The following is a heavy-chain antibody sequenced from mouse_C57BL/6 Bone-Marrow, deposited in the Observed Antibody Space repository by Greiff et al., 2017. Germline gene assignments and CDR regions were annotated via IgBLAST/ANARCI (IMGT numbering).Heavy chain of an antibody. V-gene: IGHV5-12*01. CDR2: ISNGGGST. CDR3: ARPLTGGFSY. CDR1: GFTFSDYY. J-gene: IGHJ3*01. Sequence: EVKLVESGGGLVQPGGSLKLSCAASGFTFSDYYMYWVRQTPEKRLEWVAYISNGGGSTYYPDTVKGRFTISRDNAKNTLYLQMSRLKSEDTAMDYCARPLTGGFSYWGQGTLVTVSA. D-gene: IGHD4-1*01.